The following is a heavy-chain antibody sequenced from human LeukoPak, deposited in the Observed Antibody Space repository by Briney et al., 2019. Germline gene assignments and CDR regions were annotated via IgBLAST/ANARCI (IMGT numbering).Heavy chain of an antibody. Sequence: SQTLSLTCTVSGGSISSGSYYWSWLRQPAGKGLEWIGRIYTSGNTKYNPSLKSRVSMSVDTSKNQFSLKLSSVTAADTAVYYCARDSSVVGDYWGQGTLVTVSS. CDR1: GGSISSGSYY. V-gene: IGHV4-61*02. D-gene: IGHD3-22*01. J-gene: IGHJ4*02. CDR3: ARDSSVVGDY. CDR2: IYTSGNT.